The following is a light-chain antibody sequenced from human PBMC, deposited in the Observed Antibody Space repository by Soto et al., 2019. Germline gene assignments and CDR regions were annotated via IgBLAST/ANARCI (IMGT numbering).Light chain of an antibody. Sequence: QSALTQPASVSGSPGQSITISCTGTSSDVGGYNYVSWYQQHPGKAPKLMIYEVSNRPSGVSNRFSGSKSGNTASLTISGLQAEYEADYYCSSYTSSRTLVFGGGTKLTV. CDR3: SSYTSSRTLV. V-gene: IGLV2-14*01. J-gene: IGLJ2*01. CDR2: EVS. CDR1: SSDVGGYNY.